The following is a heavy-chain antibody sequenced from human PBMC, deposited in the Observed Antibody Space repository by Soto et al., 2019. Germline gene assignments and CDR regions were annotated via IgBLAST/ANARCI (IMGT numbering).Heavy chain of an antibody. CDR1: GYTFTSYY. V-gene: IGHV1-46*01. D-gene: IGHD3-22*01. J-gene: IGHJ4*02. Sequence: ASVKVSGKASGYTFTSYYMHWVRQAPGQGLEWMGIINPSGGSTSYAQKFQGRVTMTRGTSTSTVYMELSSLRSEDTAVYYCAIQPTYYYDSSANEDYWGQGTLVTVSS. CDR2: INPSGGST. CDR3: AIQPTYYYDSSANEDY.